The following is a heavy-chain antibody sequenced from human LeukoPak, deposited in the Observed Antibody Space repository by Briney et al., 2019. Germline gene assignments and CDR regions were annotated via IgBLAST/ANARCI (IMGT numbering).Heavy chain of an antibody. CDR2: IHPNTGDA. V-gene: IGHV1-2*02. J-gene: IGHJ3*01. D-gene: IGHD1-26*01. CDR3: ARGDAIAGGTTDFAFDF. CDR1: GYTFTDFY. Sequence: ASVNVSCMTSGYTFTDFYIHWVRPAPGQGLPWMGCIHPNTGDAAYPQKFQGRVTMTRDRSISTVHMDLGSLTSDETALYYCARGDAIAGGTTDFAFDFWGQGTTVTVSS.